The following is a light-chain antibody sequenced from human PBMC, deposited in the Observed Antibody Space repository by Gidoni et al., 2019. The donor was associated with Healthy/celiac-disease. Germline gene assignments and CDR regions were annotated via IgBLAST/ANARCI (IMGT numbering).Light chain of an antibody. J-gene: IGKJ5*01. CDR1: QSISSY. CDR3: QQSYSTPIT. V-gene: IGKV1-39*01. CDR2: AAS. Sequence: IQITQPPSSLSASVGDRVTITCRASQSISSYLNWYQQKPGKAPKLLIYAASSLQSGVPSRFSGSGSGTDFTLTISSLQPEDFATYYCQQSYSTPITFGQGTRLEIK.